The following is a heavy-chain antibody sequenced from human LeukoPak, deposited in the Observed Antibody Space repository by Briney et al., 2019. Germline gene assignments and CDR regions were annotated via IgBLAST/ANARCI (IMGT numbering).Heavy chain of an antibody. CDR1: GGSISSDY. Sequence: PETLSLTCTVSGGSISSDYWNWIRQPAGKGLEWIGRIYPSGSINYNPSLKSRVTMSVDTSKNQFSLKLSSVTAADTAVYYCARTPGSSWYWFDPWGQGTLVTVSS. J-gene: IGHJ5*02. V-gene: IGHV4-4*07. CDR2: IYPSGSI. D-gene: IGHD6-13*01. CDR3: ARTPGSSWYWFDP.